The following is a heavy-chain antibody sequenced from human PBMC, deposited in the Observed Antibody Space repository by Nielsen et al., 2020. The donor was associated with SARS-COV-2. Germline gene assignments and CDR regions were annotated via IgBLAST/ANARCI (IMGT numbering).Heavy chain of an antibody. Sequence: GESLKISCLGSGFIFSTYGMQWVRQAPGKGLEWVAVIWFDGSNQHYADSVKGRFTISRDNSKNTLYLEMNSLRAEDTAVYYCARGSSASAFDVWGQGTTVTVSS. V-gene: IGHV3-33*08. J-gene: IGHJ3*01. D-gene: IGHD3-22*01. CDR2: IWFDGSNQ. CDR1: GFIFSTYG. CDR3: ARGSSASAFDV.